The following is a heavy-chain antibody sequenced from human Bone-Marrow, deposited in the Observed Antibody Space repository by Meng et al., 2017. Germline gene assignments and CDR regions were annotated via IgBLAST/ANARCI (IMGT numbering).Heavy chain of an antibody. CDR2: IYPGDSDT. Sequence: KVSCKGSGYSFTSYWIGWVRQMPGKGLEWMGIIYPGDSDTRYSPSFQGQVTISADKSISTAYLQWSSLKASDTAIYYCANPNGGGYSYVGVWGQGTTVTVSS. J-gene: IGHJ6*02. CDR3: ANPNGGGYSYVGV. D-gene: IGHD5-18*01. V-gene: IGHV5-51*01. CDR1: GYSFTSYW.